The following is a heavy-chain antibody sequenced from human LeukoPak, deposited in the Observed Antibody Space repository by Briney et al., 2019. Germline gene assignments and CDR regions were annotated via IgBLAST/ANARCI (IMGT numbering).Heavy chain of an antibody. CDR1: GGSIRGYY. V-gene: IGHV4-59*01. CDR3: AGYFGDHVGYFDY. J-gene: IGHJ4*02. D-gene: IGHD4-17*01. CDR2: IYHSGST. Sequence: PSETLSLICTVSGGSIRGYYWSWIRQPPGKGLEWIGYIYHSGSTNNNPSLRSRVTMSLDTSKNQFSLKLSSVTAADTALYFCAGYFGDHVGYFDYWGQGTLVTVSA.